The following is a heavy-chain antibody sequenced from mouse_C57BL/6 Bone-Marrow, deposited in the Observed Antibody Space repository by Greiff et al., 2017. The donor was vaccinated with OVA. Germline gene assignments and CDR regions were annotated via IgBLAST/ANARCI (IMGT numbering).Heavy chain of an antibody. D-gene: IGHD2-5*01. CDR2: IDPSDSET. V-gene: IGHV1-52*01. CDR3: ARSRPAYYSNLCDY. J-gene: IGHJ2*01. Sequence: QVQLQQPGAELVRPGSSVKLSCKASGYTFTSYWMHWVKQRPIQGLEWIGNIDPSDSETHYNQKFKDKATLTVDKSSSTAYMQLSSLTSEDSAVYDCARSRPAYYSNLCDYWGQGTTLTVSS. CDR1: GYTFTSYW.